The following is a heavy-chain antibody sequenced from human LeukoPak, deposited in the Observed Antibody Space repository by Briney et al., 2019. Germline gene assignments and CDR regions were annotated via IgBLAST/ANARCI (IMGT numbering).Heavy chain of an antibody. D-gene: IGHD2-8*01. CDR3: ARGGDIVLMVYAMRGNWFDP. CDR1: GFTFSDYY. V-gene: IGHV3-11*01. Sequence: GGSLRLSCAASGFTFSDYYMSWIRQAPGKGLEWVSYISSSGSTIYYADSVKGRFTISRDNAKNSLYLQMNSLRAEDTAVYYCARGGDIVLMVYAMRGNWFDPWGQGTLVTVSS. CDR2: ISSSGSTI. J-gene: IGHJ5*02.